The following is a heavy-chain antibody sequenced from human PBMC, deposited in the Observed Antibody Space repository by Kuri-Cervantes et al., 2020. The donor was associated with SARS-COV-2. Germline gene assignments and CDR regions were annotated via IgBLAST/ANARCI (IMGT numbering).Heavy chain of an antibody. V-gene: IGHV3-23*01. D-gene: IGHD1-26*01. CDR3: AKDKWELLFQPLDAFDI. CDR2: ISGSGGST. J-gene: IGHJ3*02. CDR1: GFTFSSYA. Sequence: GGSLRLSCAASGFTFSSYAMGWVRQAPGKGLEWVSAISGSGGSTYYADSVKGRFTISRDNSKNTLYLQMNSLRAEDTAVYYCAKDKWELLFQPLDAFDIWGQGTMVTVSS.